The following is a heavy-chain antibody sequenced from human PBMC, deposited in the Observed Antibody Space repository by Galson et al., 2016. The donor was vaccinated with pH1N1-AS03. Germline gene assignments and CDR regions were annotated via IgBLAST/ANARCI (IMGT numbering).Heavy chain of an antibody. V-gene: IGHV4-38-2*01. CDR1: GYSISSGSY. D-gene: IGHD3-3*01. Sequence: SETLSLTCAVSGYSISSGSYWGWIRQPPGKGLEWIGSIYHSGSTYYNPSLMSRVTISVDTSKNRFSLKVTSVTAADTAVYYCARVGKYFDFWSGYSDFDYWGQGTLVTVSS. CDR2: IYHSGST. CDR3: ARVGKYFDFWSGYSDFDY. J-gene: IGHJ4*02.